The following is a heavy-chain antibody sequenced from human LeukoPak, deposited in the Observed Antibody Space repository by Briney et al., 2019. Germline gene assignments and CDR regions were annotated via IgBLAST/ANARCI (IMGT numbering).Heavy chain of an antibody. Sequence: GGSLRLSCAASGFTFSGYWMHWVRQVPGKGLVWVSRINTDGSSTSYADSVKGRFTISRDNSKNTLFLQMNSLRAEDTAVYSCAKDSTASGSYYGMDIWGQGTTVTVSS. J-gene: IGHJ6*02. CDR1: GFTFSGYW. V-gene: IGHV3-74*01. CDR3: AKDSTASGSYYGMDI. CDR2: INTDGSST. D-gene: IGHD3-3*01.